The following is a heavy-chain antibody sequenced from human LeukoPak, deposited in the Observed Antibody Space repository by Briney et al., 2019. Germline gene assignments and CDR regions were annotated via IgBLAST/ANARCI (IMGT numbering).Heavy chain of an antibody. J-gene: IGHJ4*02. CDR2: ISRSSGYI. V-gene: IGHV3-21*01. D-gene: IGHD3-16*01. CDR1: EFTFSSYS. CDR3: ARAKRGGSYPPDY. Sequence: GGSLRLSCAASEFTFSSYSMNWVRQAPGKGLEWVSFISRSSGYIYYADSVKGRFTISRDNAKNSLYLQMNSLRAEDTAVYYCARAKRGGSYPPDYWGQGTLVTVSS.